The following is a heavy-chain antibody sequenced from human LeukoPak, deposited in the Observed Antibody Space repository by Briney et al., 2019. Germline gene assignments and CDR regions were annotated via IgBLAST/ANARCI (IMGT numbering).Heavy chain of an antibody. CDR2: ITRSSTST. J-gene: IGHJ5*02. D-gene: IGHD1-20*01. CDR3: ARDNWNDAPGGFDP. Sequence: PGGSLRLSCAASGFTFSSYSMNWVRQAPGKGLEWVSSITRSSTSTYYTDSVRGRFTISRDSAKNSLYLQMNSLRAEDTAVYYCARDNWNDAPGGFDPWGQGTLVTVSS. V-gene: IGHV3-21*01. CDR1: GFTFSSYS.